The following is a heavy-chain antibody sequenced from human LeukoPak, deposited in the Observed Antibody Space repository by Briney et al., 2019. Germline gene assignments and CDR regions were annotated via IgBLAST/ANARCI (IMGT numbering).Heavy chain of an antibody. J-gene: IGHJ4*02. CDR1: GGSISSSSYY. Sequence: SETLSLTCTVSGGSISSSSYYWGWIRQPPGKGLEWIGYIYYSGSTNYNPSLKSRVTISVDTSKNQFSLKLSSVTAADTAVYYCAREGNTGIDYWGQGTLVTVSS. CDR2: IYYSGST. V-gene: IGHV4-61*01. D-gene: IGHD6-13*01. CDR3: AREGNTGIDY.